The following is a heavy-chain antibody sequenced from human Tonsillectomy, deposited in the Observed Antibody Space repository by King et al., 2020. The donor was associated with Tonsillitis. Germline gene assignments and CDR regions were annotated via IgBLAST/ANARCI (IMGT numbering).Heavy chain of an antibody. CDR2: ISYDGSNK. J-gene: IGHJ3*02. CDR1: GFTFSSYG. Sequence: VQLVESGGGVVQPGRSLRLSCAASGFTFSSYGMHWVRQAPGKGLEWVAVISYDGSNKYYADSVKGRFTISRDNSKNTLYLQMNSLRAEDTAVYYCAKVFGCAIVPSGDAFDIWGQGTMVTVSS. CDR3: AKVFGCAIVPSGDAFDI. V-gene: IGHV3-30*18. D-gene: IGHD2-2*02.